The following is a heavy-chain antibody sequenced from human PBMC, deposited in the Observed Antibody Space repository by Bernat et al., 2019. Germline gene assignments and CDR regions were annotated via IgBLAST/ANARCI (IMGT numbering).Heavy chain of an antibody. CDR1: GGSISSSSYD. CDR3: ARLGRWYYFDY. D-gene: IGHD4-23*01. Sequence: QLQLQESGPGLVKPSETLSLTCTVSGGSISSSSYDWGWSRQPPGKGLEWSGSIYYSGGTYYNPSLKSRVTISVDTSKNQFSLKLSSVTAADTAVYYCARLGRWYYFDYWGQGTLVTVSS. CDR2: IYYSGGT. J-gene: IGHJ4*02. V-gene: IGHV4-39*01.